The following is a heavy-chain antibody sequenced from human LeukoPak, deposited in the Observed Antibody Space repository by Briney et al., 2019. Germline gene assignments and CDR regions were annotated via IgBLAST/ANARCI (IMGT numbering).Heavy chain of an antibody. J-gene: IGHJ6*02. D-gene: IGHD4-23*01. CDR3: ARDPRTVVTPGYYYGMDV. CDR1: GGTFSSYA. Sequence: VASVKVSCKASGGTFSSYAISWVRQAPGQGLEWMGGIIPIFGTANYAQKFQGRVTITADESTSTAYMGLSSLRPEDTAVYYCARDPRTVVTPGYYYGMDVWGQGTTVTVSS. V-gene: IGHV1-69*01. CDR2: IIPIFGTA.